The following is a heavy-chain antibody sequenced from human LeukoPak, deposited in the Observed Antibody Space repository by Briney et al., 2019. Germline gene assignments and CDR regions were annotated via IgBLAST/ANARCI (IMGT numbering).Heavy chain of an antibody. D-gene: IGHD1-14*01. CDR2: TYPADSDT. CDR1: GYSFVGYW. J-gene: IGHJ4*02. CDR3: ARQVSAGDFDF. V-gene: IGHV5-51*01. Sequence: GESLKISCTGSGYSFVGYWIAWVRQVPGRGLEWMGITYPADSDTKYSPSFQGQVTISVDKSISTTYLQWGSLEASDSAMYYCARQVSAGDFDFWGQGTLVTVSS.